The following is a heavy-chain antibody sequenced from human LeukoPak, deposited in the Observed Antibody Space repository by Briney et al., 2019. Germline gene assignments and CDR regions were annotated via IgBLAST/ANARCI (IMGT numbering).Heavy chain of an antibody. CDR1: AGSVSSHF. CDR3: ARQHYYDSGGFSTYFDY. CDR2: FYTSGST. V-gene: IGHV4-4*07. D-gene: IGHD3-22*01. Sequence: SETLSLTCTVSAGSVSSHFWSWIRQPAGKGLEWIGRFYTSGSTNYNPSLKSRVTMSVGTSKNQFSLNLSSVTAADTAVYYCARQHYYDSGGFSTYFDYWGQGTLVTVSS. J-gene: IGHJ4*02.